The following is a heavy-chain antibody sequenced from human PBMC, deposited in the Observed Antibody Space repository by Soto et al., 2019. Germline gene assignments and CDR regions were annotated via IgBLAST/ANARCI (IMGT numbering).Heavy chain of an antibody. CDR2: IWYDGSNK. CDR1: GFTFSSYG. CDR3: AREWTNDYGVLGDYYYGMDV. D-gene: IGHD4-17*01. Sequence: GGSLRLSCAASGFTFSSYGMHWVRQAPGKGLEWVAVIWYDGSNKYYADSVKGRFTISRDNSTNTLYLQMRSLRAEDTAVYYCAREWTNDYGVLGDYYYGMDVWGQGTTVTVSS. V-gene: IGHV3-33*01. J-gene: IGHJ6*02.